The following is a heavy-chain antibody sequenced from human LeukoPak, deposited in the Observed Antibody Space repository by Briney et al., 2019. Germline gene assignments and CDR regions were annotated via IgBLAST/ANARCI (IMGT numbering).Heavy chain of an antibody. Sequence: GGSLRLSCAASGFTFSNYWMSWVRQAPGKGLEWVSYISSSSSTIYYADSVKGRFTISRDNAKNSLYLQMNSLRDEDTAVYYCARGLGDPLGYWGQGTLVTVSS. V-gene: IGHV3-48*02. J-gene: IGHJ4*02. CDR2: ISSSSSTI. D-gene: IGHD3-16*01. CDR1: GFTFSNYW. CDR3: ARGLGDPLGY.